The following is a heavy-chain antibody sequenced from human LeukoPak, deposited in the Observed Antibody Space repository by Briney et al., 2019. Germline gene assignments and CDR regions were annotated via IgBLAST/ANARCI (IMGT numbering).Heavy chain of an antibody. CDR2: ISSNGGST. Sequence: PGGSLRLSCAASGFTFSSFAMDWVRQAPGKGLEWVSAISSNGGSTYYADYVKGRFIISRDNSRNTLYLQMNSLRADDTAVYYCAKDARRSSGWYFFDHWGQGTLVTVSS. J-gene: IGHJ4*02. CDR1: GFTFSSFA. CDR3: AKDARRSSGWYFFDH. V-gene: IGHV3-23*01. D-gene: IGHD6-19*01.